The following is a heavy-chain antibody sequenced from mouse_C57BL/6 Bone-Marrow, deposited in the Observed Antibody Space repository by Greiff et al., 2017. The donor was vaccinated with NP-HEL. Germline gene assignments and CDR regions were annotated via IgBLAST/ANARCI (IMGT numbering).Heavy chain of an antibody. CDR3: ARSYYGRGYYYAMDY. CDR2: IDPSDSYT. J-gene: IGHJ4*01. Sequence: QVQLQQPGAELVKPGASVKLSCKASGYTFTSYWMQWVKQRPGQGLEWIGEIDPSDSYTNYNQKFKGKATLTVDTSSSTAYMQLSSLTSEDSAVYYCARSYYGRGYYYAMDYWGQGTSVTVSS. D-gene: IGHD1-1*01. CDR1: GYTFTSYW. V-gene: IGHV1-50*01.